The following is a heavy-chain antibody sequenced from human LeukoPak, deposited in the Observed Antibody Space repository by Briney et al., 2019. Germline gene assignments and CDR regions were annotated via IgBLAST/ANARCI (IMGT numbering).Heavy chain of an antibody. D-gene: IGHD2-15*01. V-gene: IGHV3-30*02. CDR2: IRYDGRSK. Sequence: PGGSLRLSCAASGFTFSSYGMHWVRQAPGKGLEGVAFIRYDGRSKYYADSVQGRFIISRDTSKNTLYLQMNSLKVEDTAVYYCAKDQDLYCSGGSCYSTLDYWGQGTLVTVSS. J-gene: IGHJ4*02. CDR1: GFTFSSYG. CDR3: AKDQDLYCSGGSCYSTLDY.